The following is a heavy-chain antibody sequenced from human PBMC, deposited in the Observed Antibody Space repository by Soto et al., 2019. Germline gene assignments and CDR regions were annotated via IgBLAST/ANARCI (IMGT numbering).Heavy chain of an antibody. D-gene: IGHD3-16*01. CDR2: ISSSGSTT. Sequence: PGGSLRLSCAASGFTFNTYEMNWVRQAPGKGLEWVSYISSSGSTTYYADSVKGRFTISRDNAKNSLYLQMNSLRAEDTAIYYCATRGGGGGAFDFWGQGTMVTVSS. CDR1: GFTFNTYE. CDR3: ATRGGGGGAFDF. J-gene: IGHJ3*01. V-gene: IGHV3-48*03.